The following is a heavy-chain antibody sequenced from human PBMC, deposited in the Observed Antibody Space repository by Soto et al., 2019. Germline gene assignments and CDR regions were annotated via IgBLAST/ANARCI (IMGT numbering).Heavy chain of an antibody. V-gene: IGHV3-21*01. CDR2: ISSSSSYI. Sequence: EVQLVESGGGLVKPGGSLRLSCAASGFTFSSYSMNWVRQAPGKGLEWVSSISSSSSYIYYADPVKGRFTISRDNAKNSLYLQMNSLRAEETAVYYCARDGVRFLEWLEYYYYYMDVWGKGTTVTVSS. J-gene: IGHJ6*03. D-gene: IGHD3-3*01. CDR1: GFTFSSYS. CDR3: ARDGVRFLEWLEYYYYYMDV.